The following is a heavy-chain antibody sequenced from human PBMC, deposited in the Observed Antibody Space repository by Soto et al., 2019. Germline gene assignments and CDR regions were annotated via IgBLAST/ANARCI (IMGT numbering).Heavy chain of an antibody. CDR3: ARDAGGYCTNGVWGGGMDV. Sequence: QVQLVQSGAEVKKPGSSVKVSCKASGGTFSSYAISWVRQAPGQGLEWMGGIIPIFGTANYAQKFQGRVTITADKSTSTAYRELSSLRSEDTAVYYCARDAGGYCTNGVWGGGMDVWGQGTTVTVSS. CDR1: GGTFSSYA. D-gene: IGHD2-8*01. J-gene: IGHJ6*02. CDR2: IIPIFGTA. V-gene: IGHV1-69*06.